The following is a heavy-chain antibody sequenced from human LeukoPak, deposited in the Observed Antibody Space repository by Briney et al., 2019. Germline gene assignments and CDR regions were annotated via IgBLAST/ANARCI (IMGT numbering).Heavy chain of an antibody. J-gene: IGHJ4*02. CDR2: IYYSGTT. Sequence: SETLSLTCTVSGGSISSYYGTWIRQPPREGLEWSGYIYYSGTTNYNPSLKSRVTISVDTSKNQFSLKLRSVTAADTAVYYCARGGAEYSSSWFAYWGQGTLVTVSS. D-gene: IGHD6-13*01. CDR3: ARGGAEYSSSWFAY. CDR1: GGSISSYY. V-gene: IGHV4-59*01.